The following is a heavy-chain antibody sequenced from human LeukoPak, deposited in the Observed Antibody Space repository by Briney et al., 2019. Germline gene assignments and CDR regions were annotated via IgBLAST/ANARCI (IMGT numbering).Heavy chain of an antibody. CDR3: ARVGGWLQLKRWGFDY. CDR1: GGSLRSYY. J-gene: IGHJ4*02. D-gene: IGHD5-18*01. Sequence: SETLTLTCAVYGGSLRSYYWSWIRQSPGKGLEWIGEVSHSGTTTYNPSLKGRVIISMDTSKRQFSLKVTSVTAADTAIYYCARVGGWLQLKRWGFDYWGQGTPVTVFS. V-gene: IGHV4-34*01. CDR2: VSHSGTT.